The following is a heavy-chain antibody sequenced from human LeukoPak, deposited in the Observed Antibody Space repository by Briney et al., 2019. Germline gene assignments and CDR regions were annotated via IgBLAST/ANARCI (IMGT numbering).Heavy chain of an antibody. D-gene: IGHD1-1*01. Sequence: SETLSLTCTVSGGSISRYYWSWIRQPAGKGLEWIGRIYISGSTNYNPSLKSRVTMSVDTSKNQFSLKLSSVTAADTAVYYCARDRGTWNDDGFDYWGQGTLVTVSS. CDR2: IYISGST. J-gene: IGHJ4*02. V-gene: IGHV4-4*07. CDR1: GGSISRYY. CDR3: ARDRGTWNDDGFDY.